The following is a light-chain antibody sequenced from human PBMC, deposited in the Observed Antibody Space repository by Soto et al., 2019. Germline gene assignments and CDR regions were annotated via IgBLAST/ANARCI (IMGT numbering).Light chain of an antibody. J-gene: IGLJ3*02. CDR3: QSLGTGIQV. V-gene: IGLV4-69*01. Sequence: QPVLTQSPSASASLGASVKLTCTLSRGYSTYAIAWHQQQSEKGPRFLMKINYGGTHSKGDGFFDRFSGSSSGAERHLTISSLQSEDEADYYCQSLGTGIQVFGGGTKLTVL. CDR1: RGYSTYA. CDR2: INYGGTH.